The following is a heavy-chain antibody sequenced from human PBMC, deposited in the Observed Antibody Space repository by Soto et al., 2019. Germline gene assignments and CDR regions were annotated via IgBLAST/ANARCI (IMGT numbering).Heavy chain of an antibody. CDR3: AHTNYDFWSGCPSDY. J-gene: IGHJ4*02. CDR2: IYWNDDK. D-gene: IGHD3-3*01. CDR1: GFSLSTSGVG. Sequence: ESGPTLVNPTQTLTLTCTFSGFSLSTSGVGVGWIRQPPGKALEWLALIYWNDDKRYSPSLKSRLTITKDTSKNQVVLTMTNMDPVDTATYYCAHTNYDFWSGCPSDYWGQGTLVTVSS. V-gene: IGHV2-5*01.